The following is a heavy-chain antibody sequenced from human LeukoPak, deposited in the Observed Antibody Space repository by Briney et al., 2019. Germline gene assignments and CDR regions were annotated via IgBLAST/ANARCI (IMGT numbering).Heavy chain of an antibody. J-gene: IGHJ4*02. D-gene: IGHD6-13*01. CDR3: GRSKSSSWYFDY. CDR1: GYSISSGYY. V-gene: IGHV4-38-2*01. Sequence: SETLSLTCAVSGYSISSGYYWGWIRQPPGKGLEWIGSIYHSGSTYYNPSLMSRVTISVDTSKNQFSLRLSSVTAADTAVYYCGRSKSSSWYFDYWGQGTLVPVSS. CDR2: IYHSGST.